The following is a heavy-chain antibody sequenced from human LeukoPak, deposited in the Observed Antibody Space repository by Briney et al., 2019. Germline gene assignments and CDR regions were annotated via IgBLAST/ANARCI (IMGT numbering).Heavy chain of an antibody. CDR3: ASYDILTGYRSPFDY. CDR1: GFTFSSYG. J-gene: IGHJ4*02. Sequence: GGSLRLSCAASGFTFSSYGMHWVRQAPGKGLEWVAVISYDEKNMYYADSVKGRFTISRDNSQNTLYLQMNSLRVEDTGVYYCASYDILTGYRSPFDYWGQGSLVTVSS. CDR2: ISYDEKNM. V-gene: IGHV3-30*03. D-gene: IGHD3-9*01.